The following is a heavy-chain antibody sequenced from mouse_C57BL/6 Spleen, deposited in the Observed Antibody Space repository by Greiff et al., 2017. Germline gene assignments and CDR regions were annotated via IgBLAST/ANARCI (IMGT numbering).Heavy chain of an antibody. V-gene: IGHV1-74*01. Sequence: QVQLQQPGAELVKPGASVKVSCKASGYTFTSYWMHWVKQRPGQGLEWIGRINPADSDTNYNQKFKGKATLTVDKSSSTTYMQLSSLTSEDSAVYYCAMVEVAGGWGQGTLVTVSA. CDR1: GYTFTSYW. D-gene: IGHD4-1*01. CDR3: AMVEVAGG. CDR2: INPADSDT. J-gene: IGHJ3*01.